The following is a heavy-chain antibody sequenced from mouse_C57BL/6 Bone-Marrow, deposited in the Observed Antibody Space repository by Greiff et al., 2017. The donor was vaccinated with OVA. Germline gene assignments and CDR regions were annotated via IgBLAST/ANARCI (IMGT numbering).Heavy chain of an antibody. J-gene: IGHJ2*01. V-gene: IGHV14-4*01. CDR2: IDPENGDT. CDR3: TGITTVDY. D-gene: IGHD1-1*01. Sequence: VQLQQSGAELVRPGASVKLSCTASGFNIKDDYMHWVKQRPEPGLEWIGWIDPENGDTEYASKFQGKATITADTSSNTAYLQLSSLTSEDTAVYYCTGITTVDYWGQGTTLTVSS. CDR1: GFNIKDDY.